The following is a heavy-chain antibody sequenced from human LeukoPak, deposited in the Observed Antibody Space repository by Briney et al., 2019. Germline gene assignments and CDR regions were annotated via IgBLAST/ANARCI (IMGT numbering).Heavy chain of an antibody. CDR3: VRDWDHYDFDS. V-gene: IGHV3-74*01. D-gene: IGHD3-3*01. Sequence: GGSLRLSCAASGFTFSNYWIHWVRQAPDNGLVWVSRINPAGNYANYADSVKGRFTISRDNAKNTVYLQMNSLRAEDTALFYCVRDWDHYDFDSWGQGTLVTVSS. J-gene: IGHJ5*01. CDR1: GFTFSNYW. CDR2: INPAGNYA.